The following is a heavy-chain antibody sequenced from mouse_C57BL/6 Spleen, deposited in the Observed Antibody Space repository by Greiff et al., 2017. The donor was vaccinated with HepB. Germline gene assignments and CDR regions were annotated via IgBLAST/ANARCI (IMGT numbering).Heavy chain of an antibody. D-gene: IGHD2-4*01. CDR1: GYTFTDYY. V-gene: IGHV1-76*01. CDR3: ARDDYDYFFDD. Sequence: VQLQQSGAELVRPGASVKLSCKASGYTFTDYYINWVKQRPGQGLEWIARIYPGSGNTYYNEKFKGKATLTAEKSSSTAYMQLSSLTSEDSAVYFGARDDYDYFFDDWGEGTTLTVSS. J-gene: IGHJ2*01. CDR2: IYPGSGNT.